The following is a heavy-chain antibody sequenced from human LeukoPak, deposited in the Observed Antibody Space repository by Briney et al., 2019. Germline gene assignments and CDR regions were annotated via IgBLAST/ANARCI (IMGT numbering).Heavy chain of an antibody. CDR1: GFSFSSYT. CDR2: ISGSGGTT. J-gene: IGHJ4*02. V-gene: IGHV3-23*01. CDR3: ARGRPYYFDY. D-gene: IGHD2-15*01. Sequence: GGSLRLSCAASGFSFSSYTMSWVRQAPGKGLEWVSSISGSGGTTYYADSVKGRFTISRDNAKNSLYLQMNSLRDEDTAVYYCARGRPYYFDYWGQGTLVTVSS.